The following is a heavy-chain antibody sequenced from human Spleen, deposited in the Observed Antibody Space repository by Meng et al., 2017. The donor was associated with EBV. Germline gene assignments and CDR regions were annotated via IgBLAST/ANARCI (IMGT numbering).Heavy chain of an antibody. D-gene: IGHD6-6*01. CDR3: AHRLGYTNSFAFDY. CDR1: GFSLSTSGVG. V-gene: IGHV2-5*02. J-gene: IGHJ4*02. CDR2: IYWDDDK. Sequence: QITWKESGPTLVKPTXTLTLTXPSSGFSLSTSGVGVGWIRQPPGKALEWIALIYWDDDKRYSPSLKSRLTITKDTSKNQVVITMTNMDPVDTATYYCAHRLGYTNSFAFDYWGQGTLVTVSS.